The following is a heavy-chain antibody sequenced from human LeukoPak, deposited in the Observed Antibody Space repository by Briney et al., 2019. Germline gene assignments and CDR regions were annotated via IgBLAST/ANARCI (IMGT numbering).Heavy chain of an antibody. CDR2: ISGSGGNK. CDR3: ARGVTARSHFASGESY. V-gene: IGHV3-23*01. CDR1: GFTFSSYG. D-gene: IGHD3-10*01. J-gene: IGHJ4*02. Sequence: GGSLRLSCAASGFTFSSYGMRWVRQPPGKGLEWVSAISGSGGNKYYAGSVKGRFTISRDSSKNTLYLQMNSLRAEDTAIYYCARGVTARSHFASGESYWGQGTLVSVSA.